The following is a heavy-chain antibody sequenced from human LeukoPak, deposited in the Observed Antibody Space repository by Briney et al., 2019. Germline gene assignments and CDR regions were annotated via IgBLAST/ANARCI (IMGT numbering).Heavy chain of an antibody. CDR1: GTSFTSYY. V-gene: IGHV4-4*07. J-gene: IGHJ4*02. Sequence: SETLSLTCGVSGTSFTSYYWSWIRQPAGKGLEWIGRIYTSGSTNYNPSLKSRVTISVDKSKNQFSLKLSSVTAADTAVYYCARAPPSSSPTPFDYWGQGTLVTVSS. D-gene: IGHD6-13*01. CDR2: IYTSGST. CDR3: ARAPPSSSPTPFDY.